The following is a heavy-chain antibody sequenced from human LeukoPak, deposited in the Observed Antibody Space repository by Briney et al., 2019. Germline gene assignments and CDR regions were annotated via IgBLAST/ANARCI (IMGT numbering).Heavy chain of an antibody. CDR2: IRDDGSNK. CDR3: AKDLQPYCGGGSCFAFDI. Sequence: PGWSLSPSWAAAGFTFSSYGMHWVRKAPGKGLEWVAFIRDDGSNKYYADSEKDRFTIARDNSKNTLYLKMNSLRAEDTAVYYCAKDLQPYCGGGSCFAFDIWGQGTMVTVSS. V-gene: IGHV3-30*02. D-gene: IGHD2-15*01. CDR1: GFTFSSYG. J-gene: IGHJ3*02.